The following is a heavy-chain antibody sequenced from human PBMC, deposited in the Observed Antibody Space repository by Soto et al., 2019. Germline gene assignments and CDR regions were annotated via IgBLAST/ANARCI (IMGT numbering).Heavy chain of an antibody. J-gene: IGHJ5*02. CDR1: GFTFSSYG. CDR3: AKDYYGSP. Sequence: PGGSLRLSCAASGFTFSSYGMHWVRQAPGKGLEWVAVISYDGNNKYYADSVKGRFTISRDNSKNTLYLQMNSLRAEDTAVYYCAKDYYGSPWGQGTLVTVSS. D-gene: IGHD3-10*01. V-gene: IGHV3-30*18. CDR2: ISYDGNNK.